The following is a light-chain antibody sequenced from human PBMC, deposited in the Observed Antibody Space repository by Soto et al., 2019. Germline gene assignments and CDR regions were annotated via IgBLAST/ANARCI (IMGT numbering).Light chain of an antibody. Sequence: EIVMTQSPATLSVSPGERATLSCRASQSVSSNLAWYQQKPGQAPRLLIYGAYTRPTVIPHRFSGSGSGTEFTLTISSLQSEDFAVYYCQQYNNWPPLTFGGGTKVEIK. CDR3: QQYNNWPPLT. CDR2: GAY. J-gene: IGKJ4*01. CDR1: QSVSSN. V-gene: IGKV3-15*01.